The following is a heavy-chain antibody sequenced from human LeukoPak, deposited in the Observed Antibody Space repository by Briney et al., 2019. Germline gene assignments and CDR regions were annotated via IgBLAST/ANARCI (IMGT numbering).Heavy chain of an antibody. D-gene: IGHD4-17*01. Sequence: ASVKVPCKVSGYTLTELSMHWVRQAPGKGLEWMGGFDPEDGETIYAQKFQGRVTMTEDTSTDTAYMELSSLRSEDTAVYYCATVGLTTVTTNGLDYWGQGTLVTVSS. J-gene: IGHJ4*02. CDR3: ATVGLTTVTTNGLDY. V-gene: IGHV1-24*01. CDR1: GYTLTELS. CDR2: FDPEDGET.